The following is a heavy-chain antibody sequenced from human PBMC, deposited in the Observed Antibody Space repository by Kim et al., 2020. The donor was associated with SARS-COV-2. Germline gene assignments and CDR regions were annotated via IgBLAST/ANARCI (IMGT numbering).Heavy chain of an antibody. D-gene: IGHD3-3*01. Sequence: KSRVTISVDTSKNQFSLKLSSVTAADTAVYYCAGTTTIFGVVSYYYGMDVWGQGTTVTVSS. V-gene: IGHV4-59*01. CDR3: AGTTTIFGVVSYYYGMDV. J-gene: IGHJ6*02.